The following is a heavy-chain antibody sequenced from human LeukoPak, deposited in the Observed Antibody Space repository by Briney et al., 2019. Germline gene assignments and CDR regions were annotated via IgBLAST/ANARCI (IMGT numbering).Heavy chain of an antibody. CDR1: GFTFSSYG. CDR2: IWYDGSNK. V-gene: IGHV3-33*01. J-gene: IGHJ6*03. CDR3: ARDYEYYYYMDV. Sequence: GRSLRLSCAASGFTFSSYGMHWVRQAPGKGLEWVAVIWYDGSNKYYADSVKGRFTISRDNSKNTLYLQMNSLRAEDTAVYYCARDYEYYYYMDVWGKGTTVTVSS.